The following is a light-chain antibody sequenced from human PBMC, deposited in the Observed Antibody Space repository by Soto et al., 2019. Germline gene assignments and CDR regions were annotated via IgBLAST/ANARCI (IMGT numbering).Light chain of an antibody. CDR2: GES. J-gene: IGKJ2*01. Sequence: IQLTQSPSSLSASVGDRVSISCRASQGNNTFVAWYQQKSGKAPKLLIYGESTLQSGVPSRFSGSGSGTEFTLTISGLQPEDFSAYYCQQLTARRFSFGQGTKLDIK. CDR1: QGNNTF. CDR3: QQLTARRFS. V-gene: IGKV1-9*01.